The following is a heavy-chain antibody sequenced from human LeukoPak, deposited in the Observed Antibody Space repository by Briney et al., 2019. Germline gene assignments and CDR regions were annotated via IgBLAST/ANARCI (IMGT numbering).Heavy chain of an antibody. CDR1: GDSVSSNSAA. V-gene: IGHV6-1*01. D-gene: IGHD3-10*01. J-gene: IGHJ6*03. CDR2: TYYRSKWYN. Sequence: SQTLSLTCAISGDSVSSNSAAWNCIRQSPSRGLECLGRTYYRSKWYNDYAVSVKSRITINPDTSKNQFSLQLNSVTPEDTAVYYCARDGWFGEFYFYYMDVWGKGTTVTVSS. CDR3: ARDGWFGEFYFYYMDV.